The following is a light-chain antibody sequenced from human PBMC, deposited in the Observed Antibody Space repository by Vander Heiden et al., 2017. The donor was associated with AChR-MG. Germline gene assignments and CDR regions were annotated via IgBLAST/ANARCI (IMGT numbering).Light chain of an antibody. CDR2: GAS. CDR3: QQDDSWPST. V-gene: IGKV3-15*01. Sequence: MTQSPATLSLSLGEEATLSCRARQSIRTNLAWYQQKPGQAPRLLIHGASIRATALPPRFSARGSETYFTLTITSLQSEDFAVYYCQQDDSWPSTFGQGTKLEIK. J-gene: IGKJ2*01. CDR1: QSIRTN.